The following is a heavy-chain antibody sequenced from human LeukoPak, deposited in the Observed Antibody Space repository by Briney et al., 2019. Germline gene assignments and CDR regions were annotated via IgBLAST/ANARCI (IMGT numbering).Heavy chain of an antibody. J-gene: IGHJ4*02. CDR2: FDPEDGET. Sequence: ASVKVSCKVSGYTLTELSMHWVRQAPGKGLEWMGGFDPEDGETIYAQKFQGRVTMTEDTSTDTAYMELSSLRSEDRAVYYCATRARGYRSGWYDFDYWGQGTLVTVSS. CDR3: ATRARGYRSGWYDFDY. D-gene: IGHD6-19*01. CDR1: GYTLTELS. V-gene: IGHV1-24*01.